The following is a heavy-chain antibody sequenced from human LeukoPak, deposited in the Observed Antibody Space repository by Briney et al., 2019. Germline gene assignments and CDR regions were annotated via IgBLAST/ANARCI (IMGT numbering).Heavy chain of an antibody. Sequence: ASVKVSCKASGYTFTGYYMHWVRQAPGQGLEWMGWINPNSGGTNYAQKFQGRVTMTRDTSISTAYMELRSLRSDDTAVYYCARCGKMYYYDSSGYPPHWWFDPWGQGTLVTVSS. CDR2: INPNSGGT. V-gene: IGHV1-2*02. CDR1: GYTFTGYY. CDR3: ARCGKMYYYDSSGYPPHWWFDP. D-gene: IGHD3-22*01. J-gene: IGHJ5*02.